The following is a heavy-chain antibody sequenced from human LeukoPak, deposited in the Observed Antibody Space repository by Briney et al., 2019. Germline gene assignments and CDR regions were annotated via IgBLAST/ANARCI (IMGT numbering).Heavy chain of an antibody. J-gene: IGHJ4*02. D-gene: IGHD6-13*01. CDR1: GGSISSYC. CDR3: ARGTYGSSWQLEHFDY. CDR2: IYYSGST. V-gene: IGHV4-59*01. Sequence: KPSETLSLTCTVSGGSISSYCWSWIRQPPGKGLEWIGYIYYSGSTNYNPSLKSRVTISVDTSKNQFSLKLSSLTAADTAVYYCARGTYGSSWQLEHFDYWGQGTLVTVSS.